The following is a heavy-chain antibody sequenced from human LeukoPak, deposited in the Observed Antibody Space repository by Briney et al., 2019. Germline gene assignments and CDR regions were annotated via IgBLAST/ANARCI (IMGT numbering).Heavy chain of an antibody. J-gene: IGHJ4*02. CDR1: GFIFKNYV. CDR3: ARLRGGITIFGVVPWYFDY. CDR2: IYYSGST. D-gene: IGHD3-3*01. V-gene: IGHV4-39*01. Sequence: GSLRLSCAASGFIFKNYVMSWIRQPPGKGLEWIGSIYYSGSTYYNPSLKSRVTISVDTSKNQFSLKLRSVTAADTAVYYCARLRGGITIFGVVPWYFDYWGQGTLVTVSS.